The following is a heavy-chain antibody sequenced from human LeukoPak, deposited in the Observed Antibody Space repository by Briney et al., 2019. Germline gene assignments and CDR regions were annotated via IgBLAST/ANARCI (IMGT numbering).Heavy chain of an antibody. CDR3: ARSGWDDFWSAINGGFDP. J-gene: IGHJ5*02. CDR1: GFTFSSYG. D-gene: IGHD3-3*01. Sequence: GGSLRLSCAASGFTFSSYGMHWVRQAPGKGLEWVAFIRCDGSNKYYADSVKGRFTISRDNSKNTLYLQMNSLRAEDTAVYYCARSGWDDFWSAINGGFDPWGQGTLVTVSS. CDR2: IRCDGSNK. V-gene: IGHV3-30*02.